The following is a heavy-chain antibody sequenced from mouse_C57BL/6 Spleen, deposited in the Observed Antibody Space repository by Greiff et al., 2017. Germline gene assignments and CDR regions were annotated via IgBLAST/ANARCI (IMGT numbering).Heavy chain of an antibody. CDR2: FHPYSGST. CDR1: GYTFTSYS. Sequence: VQLQQPGAELVKPGASVKLSCKASGYTFTSYSMHWVKQSPGQGLEWIGIFHPYSGSTNYNEKFKSKATLTVDKSSSTAYMQLSSLTSEDAAVYYCARVLYYDSYFDVWGTGTTVTVSS. J-gene: IGHJ1*03. V-gene: IGHV1-64*01. D-gene: IGHD2-4*01. CDR3: ARVLYYDSYFDV.